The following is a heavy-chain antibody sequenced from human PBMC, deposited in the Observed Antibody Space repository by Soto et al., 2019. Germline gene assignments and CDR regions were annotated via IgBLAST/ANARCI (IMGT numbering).Heavy chain of an antibody. CDR1: GFTFSDHY. V-gene: IGHV3-72*01. D-gene: IGHD2-21*02. Sequence: GGSLRLSCAASGFTFSDHYMDWVRQAPGKGLEWVGRTRNKANSYTTEYAASVKGRFTISRDDSKNSLYLQMNSLKTEDTAVYYCVPVSGDWGWFDPWGQGTLVTVSS. J-gene: IGHJ5*02. CDR3: VPVSGDWGWFDP. CDR2: TRNKANSYTT.